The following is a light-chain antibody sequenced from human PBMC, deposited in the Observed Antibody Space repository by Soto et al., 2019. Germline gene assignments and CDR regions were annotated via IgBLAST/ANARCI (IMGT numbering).Light chain of an antibody. Sequence: DIQMTQSPSPLSTSLGDRVTITCRASQNIKNYLNWYQHKPGTAPRLLIYAASNLQSGAPSRFSGSGFGSDFTLTISSLRPEDFATYYCQQTYNSPGTFGPGTKLDIK. V-gene: IGKV1-39*01. J-gene: IGKJ3*01. CDR3: QQTYNSPGT. CDR2: AAS. CDR1: QNIKNY.